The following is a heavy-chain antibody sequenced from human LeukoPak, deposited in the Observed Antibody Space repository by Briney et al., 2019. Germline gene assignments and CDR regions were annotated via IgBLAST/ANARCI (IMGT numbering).Heavy chain of an antibody. Sequence: GGSLRLSCAASGFTFSDYWIHWVRQAPGKGLVWVSRINTDGSITNYADSVKGRFSISRDNAKNTLYLQMSSLRAEDTAVYYCVRGGGTFDYWGQGTLVTVSS. CDR3: VRGGGTFDY. J-gene: IGHJ4*02. CDR1: GFTFSDYW. V-gene: IGHV3-74*01. D-gene: IGHD3-16*01. CDR2: INTDGSIT.